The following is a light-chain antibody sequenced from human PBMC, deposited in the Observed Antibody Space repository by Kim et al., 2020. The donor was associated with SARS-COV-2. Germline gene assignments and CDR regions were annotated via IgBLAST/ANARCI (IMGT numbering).Light chain of an antibody. CDR1: SSDFSVYKS. J-gene: IGLJ1*01. V-gene: IGLV2-8*01. Sequence: GQSVTISSTGISSDFSVYKSVSWYQQHPGKAPKLMIYEVYKRPSGVPDRFSGSRSGNTASLTVSGLQDEDEAEYYCSAYAGSVKVFGTGTRSTS. CDR3: SAYAGSVKV. CDR2: EVY.